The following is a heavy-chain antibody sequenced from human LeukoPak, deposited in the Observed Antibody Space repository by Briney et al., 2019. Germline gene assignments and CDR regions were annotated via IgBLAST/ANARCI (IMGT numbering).Heavy chain of an antibody. D-gene: IGHD3-22*01. CDR1: GYIFTSYW. J-gene: IGHJ4*02. Sequence: GASLQISCKGSGYIFTSYWIGWGRQLPGKGLEWMGIIYPGDSDTRYSPSFQGQVTISADKSISTAYLQWSSLKASDTAMYYCARGPRRTYYYDSADLYYFDYWGQGTLVTVSS. CDR3: ARGPRRTYYYDSADLYYFDY. V-gene: IGHV5-51*01. CDR2: IYPGDSDT.